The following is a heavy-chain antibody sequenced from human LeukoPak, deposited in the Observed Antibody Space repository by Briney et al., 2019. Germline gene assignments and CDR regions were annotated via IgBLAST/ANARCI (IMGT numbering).Heavy chain of an antibody. V-gene: IGHV3-30*18. CDR3: AKESWEPGPWYFDY. CDR1: GFTFSSYA. D-gene: IGHD1-26*01. CDR2: ISYDGSNK. J-gene: IGHJ4*02. Sequence: PGGSLRLSCAASGFTFSSYAMSWVRQAPGKGLEWGAVISYDGSNKYYADSVKGRFTISRDNSKNTLYLQMNSLRAEDTAVYYCAKESWEPGPWYFDYWGQGTLVTVSS.